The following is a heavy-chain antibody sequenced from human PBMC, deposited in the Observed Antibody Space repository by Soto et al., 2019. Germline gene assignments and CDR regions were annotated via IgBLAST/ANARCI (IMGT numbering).Heavy chain of an antibody. D-gene: IGHD2-8*01. CDR2: IGTRGSTT. CDR3: AGRYCHNGVCHLGLSDF. CDR1: GLTFSNCE. Sequence: VQLVESGGDLVQPGGSLRLSCAASGLTFSNCEMNWVRRAPGKGLEWISYIGTRGSTTYYADSVKGRFTISRDNAKNLLFLQMNSLRAEDTALYYCAGRYCHNGVCHLGLSDFWGQGTLVTVSS. J-gene: IGHJ4*02. V-gene: IGHV3-48*03.